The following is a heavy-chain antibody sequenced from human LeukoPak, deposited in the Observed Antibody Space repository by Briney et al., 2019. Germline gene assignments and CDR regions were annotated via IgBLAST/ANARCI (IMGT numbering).Heavy chain of an antibody. V-gene: IGHV1-18*01. J-gene: IGHJ5*02. Sequence: ASVKVSCKASGYTFTSYGISWVRQAPGQGLEWMGWISAYNGNTNYAQKFQGRVTMTRDTSTSTVYMEPSSLRSEDTAVYYCARVERYCSSTSCYNWFDPWGQGTLVTVSS. CDR2: ISAYNGNT. D-gene: IGHD2-2*01. CDR3: ARVERYCSSTSCYNWFDP. CDR1: GYTFTSYG.